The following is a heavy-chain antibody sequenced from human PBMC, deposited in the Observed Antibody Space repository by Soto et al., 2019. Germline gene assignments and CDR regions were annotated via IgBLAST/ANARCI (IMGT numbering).Heavy chain of an antibody. V-gene: IGHV1-46*01. D-gene: IGHD6-6*01. CDR1: GYTFTNFY. J-gene: IGHJ4*02. CDR3: ARGLASGDY. CDR2: VNPNGGST. Sequence: QVQLVQSGAEVKEPGASVKISCKGSGYTFTNFYIHWVRQAPGQGLEWMGIVNPNGGSTNYAQNFKGRINSSRDTSTSTVYMDLSSLRSEDTAVYYCARGLASGDYWGQGTLVTVSS.